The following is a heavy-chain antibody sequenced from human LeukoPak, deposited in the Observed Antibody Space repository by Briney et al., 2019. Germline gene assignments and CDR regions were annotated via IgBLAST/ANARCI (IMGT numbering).Heavy chain of an antibody. J-gene: IGHJ4*02. CDR3: ARELTHCGGDCHDY. V-gene: IGHV3-48*03. CDR2: INERGTTM. CDR1: GFTFSNYE. Sequence: GGSLRLSCAASGFTFSNYEMNWVRQAPGKGLEWVSYINERGTTMYYANSVKGRFTISRDNAKNSLYLQVNSLRAEDTAVYYCARELTHCGGDCHDYCGQGTLVTVSS. D-gene: IGHD2-21*02.